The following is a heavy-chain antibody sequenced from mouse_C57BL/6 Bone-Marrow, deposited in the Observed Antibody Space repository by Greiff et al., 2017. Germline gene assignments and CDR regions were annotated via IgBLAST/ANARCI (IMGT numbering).Heavy chain of an antibody. CDR3: STWDWGFAD. D-gene: IGHD4-1*01. V-gene: IGHV14-1*01. Sequence: EVQLQQSGAELVRPGASVKLSCTASGFTFNDYNMHWVKQRPEQGLEWIGRIDPDDGDTYYAPKFQGKATMTGDTSSNTTYLQLSSLTSEDAAVDYCSTWDWGFADWGQGTMVTVSA. CDR2: IDPDDGDT. CDR1: GFTFNDYN. J-gene: IGHJ3*01.